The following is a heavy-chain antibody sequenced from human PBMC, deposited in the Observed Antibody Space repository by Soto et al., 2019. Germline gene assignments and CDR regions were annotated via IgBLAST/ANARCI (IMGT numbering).Heavy chain of an antibody. CDR1: GGSISSYY. D-gene: IGHD6-6*01. J-gene: IGHJ4*02. Sequence: QVQLQESGPGLVKPSETLSLPCTVSGGSISSYYWSWIRQPPGKGLEWIGYIYYSGSTNYNPSLKSRVTTSVDTSKNQFSLKLSSVTAADTAVYYCARGGAARRDFDYWGQGTLVTVSS. CDR3: ARGGAARRDFDY. V-gene: IGHV4-59*01. CDR2: IYYSGST.